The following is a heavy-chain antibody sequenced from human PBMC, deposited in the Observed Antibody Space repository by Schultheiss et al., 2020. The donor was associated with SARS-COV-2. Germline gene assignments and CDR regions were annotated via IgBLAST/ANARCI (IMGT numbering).Heavy chain of an antibody. J-gene: IGHJ4*02. CDR2: ISSNGGST. D-gene: IGHD6-19*01. CDR1: GFIFNTYA. V-gene: IGHV3-64D*06. CDR3: VMGSGWFLRARLLDY. Sequence: GESLKISCSASGFIFNTYAMHWVRQAPGKGLEYVSGISSNGGSTYYADSVKGRFTISRDNSKNTLYLQMSSLRAEDTAVYYCVMGSGWFLRARLLDYWGQGTLVTVSS.